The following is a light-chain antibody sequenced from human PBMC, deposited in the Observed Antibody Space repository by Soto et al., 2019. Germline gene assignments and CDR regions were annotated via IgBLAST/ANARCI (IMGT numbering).Light chain of an antibody. CDR3: LQYNRWTSIT. CDR1: QSIRTN. J-gene: IGKJ5*01. CDR2: GAS. Sequence: EIVLTQSPATLSVSPGERAILSCSASQSIRTNVAWYQQRPGQAPRLLIYGASARATDIPARFSGSGSGTEFPLSISSLQSEDFAICYILQYNRWTSITFGQWTRLEF. V-gene: IGKV3-15*01.